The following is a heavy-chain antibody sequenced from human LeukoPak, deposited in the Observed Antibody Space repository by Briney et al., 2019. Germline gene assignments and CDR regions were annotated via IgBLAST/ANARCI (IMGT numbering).Heavy chain of an antibody. CDR1: GCTFGSYS. CDR3: ARNSVTTGYYFDY. D-gene: IGHD4-17*01. V-gene: IGHV3-30*04. J-gene: IGHJ4*02. Sequence: GGSLRLSCAASGCTFGSYSMHWVRQAPGKGLEWVAVISHDGRNTYYAKSVKGRFTISRDDSKNTLYLQMNSLRADDTAVYYCARNSVTTGYYFDYWGQGTLVTVSS. CDR2: ISHDGRNT.